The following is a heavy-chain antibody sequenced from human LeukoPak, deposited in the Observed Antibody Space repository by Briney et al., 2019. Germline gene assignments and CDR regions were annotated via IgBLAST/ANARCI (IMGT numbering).Heavy chain of an antibody. D-gene: IGHD4-17*01. V-gene: IGHV1-24*01. Sequence: ASVNVSCKVSGYTLTELSMHWVRQAPGKGLEWMGGFDPEDGETIYAQKFQGRVTMTEDTSTDTAYMELSSLRSEDTAVYYCATRGFSGYGDYYGYWGQGTLVTVSS. CDR2: FDPEDGET. CDR1: GYTLTELS. CDR3: ATRGFSGYGDYYGY. J-gene: IGHJ4*02.